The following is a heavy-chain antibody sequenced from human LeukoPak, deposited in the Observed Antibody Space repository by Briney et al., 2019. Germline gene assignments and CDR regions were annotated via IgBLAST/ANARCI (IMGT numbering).Heavy chain of an antibody. V-gene: IGHV4-34*01. D-gene: IGHD3-10*01. CDR2: INHSGST. Sequence: PSETLSLTCAVYGGSFSGYYWSWIRQPPGKGLEWIGAINHSGSTNYNPSLKSRVTISVDTSKNQFSLKLSSVTAADTAVYYCARGGGDLGWFDPWGQGTLVTVSS. CDR1: GGSFSGYY. CDR3: ARGGGDLGWFDP. J-gene: IGHJ5*02.